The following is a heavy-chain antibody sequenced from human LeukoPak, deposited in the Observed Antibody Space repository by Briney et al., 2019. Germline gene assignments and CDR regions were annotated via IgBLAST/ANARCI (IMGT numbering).Heavy chain of an antibody. CDR2: ISGSGGST. Sequence: GGSLRLSCAASGFTFDDYGMSWVRQAPGKGLEWVSAISGSGGSTYYADSVKGRFTISRDNSKNTLYLQMNSLRAEDTAVYYCAKAGDGYNYWGQGTLVTVSS. J-gene: IGHJ4*02. CDR3: AKAGDGYNY. D-gene: IGHD5-24*01. CDR1: GFTFDDYG. V-gene: IGHV3-23*01.